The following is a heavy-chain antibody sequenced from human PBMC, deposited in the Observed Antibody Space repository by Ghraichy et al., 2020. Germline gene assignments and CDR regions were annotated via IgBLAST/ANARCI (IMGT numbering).Heavy chain of an antibody. D-gene: IGHD3-10*01. J-gene: IGHJ6*02. CDR2: ISGSGGST. V-gene: IGHV3-23*01. CDR1: GFTFSSYA. CDR3: AKGGGSGSYYKPYYYGMDV. Sequence: GGSLRLSCAASGFTFSSYAMSWVRQAPGKGLEWVSAISGSGGSTYYADSVKGRFTISRDNSKNTLYLQMNSLRAEDTAVYYCAKGGGSGSYYKPYYYGMDVWGQGTTVTVSS.